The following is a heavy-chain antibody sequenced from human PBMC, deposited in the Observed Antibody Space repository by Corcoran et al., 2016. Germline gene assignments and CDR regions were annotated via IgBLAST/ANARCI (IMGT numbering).Heavy chain of an antibody. CDR1: GGSISSYY. CDR2: IYTSGST. Sequence: QVQLQESGPGLVKPSETLSLTCTVSGGSISSYYWSWIRQPAGKGLEWIGRIYTSGSTNYNPSLKSRVTMSIDTSKNQFSLKLSSVTAADMAVYYCARDQSSSSWYDAFDIWGQGTMVTVSS. V-gene: IGHV4-4*07. D-gene: IGHD6-13*01. J-gene: IGHJ3*02. CDR3: ARDQSSSSWYDAFDI.